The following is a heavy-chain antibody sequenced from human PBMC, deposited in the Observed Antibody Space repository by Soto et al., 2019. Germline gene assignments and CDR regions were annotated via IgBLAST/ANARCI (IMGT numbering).Heavy chain of an antibody. V-gene: IGHV3-48*02. CDR3: AREYDSSQPGGVIVYFYY. D-gene: IGHD3-16*02. CDR1: GFTFSSYS. Sequence: EVQLVESGGGLVQPGGSLRLSCAASGFTFSSYSMNWVCQAPGKGLEWVSYISSSSITIYYADSVKGRFTISRDNAKNSLYLQMKSLRDEVTAVYYCAREYDSSQPGGVIVYFYYWGQGTLVTVSS. J-gene: IGHJ4*02. CDR2: ISSSSITI.